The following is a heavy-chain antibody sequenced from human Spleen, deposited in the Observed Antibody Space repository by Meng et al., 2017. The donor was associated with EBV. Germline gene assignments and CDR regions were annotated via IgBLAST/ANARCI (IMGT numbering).Heavy chain of an antibody. CDR2: IIPMFGAP. V-gene: IGHV1-69*06. CDR1: GVTFSRDG. J-gene: IGHJ4*01. Sequence: QWKVAKPGAEETKPGSSVKGTFKTSGVTFSRDGIGWVRQAPGKGLEWMGVIIPMFGAPNYAQKYQDRVTIIADKSTSMHYMEPSSLRSDDTAVYYCASESGSGYTPDYWGQGTLVTVSS. D-gene: IGHD3-10*01. CDR3: ASESGSGYTPDY.